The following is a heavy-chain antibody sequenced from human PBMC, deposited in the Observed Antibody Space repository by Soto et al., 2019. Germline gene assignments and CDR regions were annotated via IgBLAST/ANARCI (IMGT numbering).Heavy chain of an antibody. CDR2: IYYSGST. CDR1: GGSISSYY. D-gene: IGHD1-26*01. V-gene: IGHV4-59*01. CDR3: ARGLRGSYPFDY. J-gene: IGHJ4*02. Sequence: QVQLQESGPGLVKPSETLSLTCTVSGGSISSYYWSWIRQPPGKGLEWIGYIYYSGSTNYNPSLKSRXXIXVXXSKNQFSLKLSSVTAADTAVYYCARGLRGSYPFDYWGQGTLVTVSS.